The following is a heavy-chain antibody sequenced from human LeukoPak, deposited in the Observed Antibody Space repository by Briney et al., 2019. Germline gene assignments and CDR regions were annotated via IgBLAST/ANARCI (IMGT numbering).Heavy chain of an antibody. CDR2: ISYEGSTS. D-gene: IGHD1-26*01. V-gene: IGHV3-30*18. Sequence: GGSLRLSCAASGFTFSSYGMQWVRQAPGKGLEWVAVISYEGSTSYYADSVKGRFTISRDNSKNTLYLQMNGLRAEDTAVYYCAKEGFGNYYSAYFDYWGQGTLVTVSS. CDR1: GFTFSSYG. J-gene: IGHJ4*02. CDR3: AKEGFGNYYSAYFDY.